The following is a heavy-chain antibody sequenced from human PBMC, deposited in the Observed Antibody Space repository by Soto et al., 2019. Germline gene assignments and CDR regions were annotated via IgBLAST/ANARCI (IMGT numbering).Heavy chain of an antibody. CDR1: GFTFTIYS. V-gene: IGHV3-48*02. CDR3: TRDRHWEQWQGPHDALEI. Sequence: EMQLVESGGGLVQPGESLRLSCVASGFTFTIYSMSWVRQAPGKGLEWISYINYDGTSVYYSDSVKGRFTISRDNAQNSLFLQVNSLRDEDTALCYCTRDRHWEQWQGPHDALEIWGQGTMVTVSS. J-gene: IGHJ3*02. CDR2: INYDGTSV. D-gene: IGHD6-19*01.